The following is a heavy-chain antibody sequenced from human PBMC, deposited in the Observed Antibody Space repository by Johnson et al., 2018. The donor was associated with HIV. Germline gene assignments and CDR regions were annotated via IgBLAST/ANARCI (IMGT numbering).Heavy chain of an antibody. CDR3: AREQLALYDAFDI. D-gene: IGHD6-6*01. V-gene: IGHV3-30*02. J-gene: IGHJ3*02. Sequence: QVKLVESGGGVVQPGGSLRLSCAASGFTFSSYGMHWVRQAPGKGLEWVAFIRYDGSNKYYADSVKCRFTISRDNAKNSLYLQMNSLRAEDTAVYYCAREQLALYDAFDIWGQGTMVTVSS. CDR1: GFTFSSYG. CDR2: IRYDGSNK.